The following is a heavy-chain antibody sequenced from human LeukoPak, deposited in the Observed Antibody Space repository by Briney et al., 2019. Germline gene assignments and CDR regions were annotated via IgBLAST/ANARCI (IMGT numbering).Heavy chain of an antibody. J-gene: IGHJ6*02. V-gene: IGHV4-39*01. Sequence: SETLSLTCTVSGGSISSSSYYWGWIRQPPGKGLEWIGTIYYSGSTYYNPSPKSRVTIFADTFKNQFSLKLSSVTAADTAVYYCVRQPRYCSGGNCYNPYYYGMDVWGQGTTVTVSS. CDR3: VRQPRYCSGGNCYNPYYYGMDV. D-gene: IGHD2-15*01. CDR2: IYYSGST. CDR1: GGSISSSSYY.